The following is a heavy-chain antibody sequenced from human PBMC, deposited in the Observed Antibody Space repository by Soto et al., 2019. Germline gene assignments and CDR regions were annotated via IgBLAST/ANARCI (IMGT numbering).Heavy chain of an antibody. CDR3: ARVYGSGSLTNWFDP. CDR2: IYYSGTT. V-gene: IGHV4-59*01. J-gene: IGHJ5*02. CDR1: GGSITNYL. Sequence: SETLSLTCTVSGGSITNYLWRWIRPSPGKGLEWIGYIYYSGTTNYNPSLMSRVTISVDTSKNHFSLKLTSVTAADTAVYYCARVYGSGSLTNWFDPWGRGTLVTDSS. D-gene: IGHD3-10*01.